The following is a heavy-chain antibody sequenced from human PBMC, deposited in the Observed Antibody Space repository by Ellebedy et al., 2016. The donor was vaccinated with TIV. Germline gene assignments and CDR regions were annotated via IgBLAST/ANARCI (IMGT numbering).Heavy chain of an antibody. CDR2: IDPTDSYT. CDR3: ARHMQALGSFAH. J-gene: IGHJ4*02. D-gene: IGHD7-27*01. Sequence: GESLKISCKGSGYSFTTNWIGWVRQMPGKGLEWMARIDPTDSYTNYSPSFQGHVTISVDQSINTAYLQWSSLEASDTATYYCARHMQALGSFAHWGQGTLVSVSS. V-gene: IGHV5-10-1*01. CDR1: GYSFTTNW.